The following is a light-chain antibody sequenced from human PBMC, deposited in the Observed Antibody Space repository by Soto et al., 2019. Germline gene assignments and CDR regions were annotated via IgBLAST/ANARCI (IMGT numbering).Light chain of an antibody. Sequence: QSALTQPASVSGSPGQSIAISCTGTSSDVGAYDSVCWYQQHPGKAPKLIIFGVSNRPSGVSNRFSGHKSGNTVSLTISGLQAEDEADYYCSSYTGDSSYVFGTVTKLTVL. CDR1: SSDVGAYDS. CDR3: SSYTGDSSYV. J-gene: IGLJ1*01. CDR2: GVS. V-gene: IGLV2-14*03.